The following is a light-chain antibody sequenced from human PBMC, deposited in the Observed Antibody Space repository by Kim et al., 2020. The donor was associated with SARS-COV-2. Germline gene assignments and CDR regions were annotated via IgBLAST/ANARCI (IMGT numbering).Light chain of an antibody. V-gene: IGLV10-54*01. Sequence: EAATLTCNGNSNNVGDEGAGWLQQHQGHPPKLLFYRNNNRPSGISERLSASRSGNTASLTITGLQPEDEADYYCSAWDRSLGAWVFGGGTKLTVL. J-gene: IGLJ2*01. CDR1: SNNVGDEG. CDR3: SAWDRSLGAWV. CDR2: RNN.